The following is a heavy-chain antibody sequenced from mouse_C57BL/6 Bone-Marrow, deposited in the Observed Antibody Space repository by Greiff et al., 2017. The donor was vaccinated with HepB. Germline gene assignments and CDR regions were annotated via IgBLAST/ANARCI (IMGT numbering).Heavy chain of an antibody. CDR1: GFTFSDAW. CDR2: IRNKANNHAT. CDR3: NFITTVGALHWYFDV. D-gene: IGHD1-1*01. J-gene: IGHJ1*03. Sequence: EVKVEESGGGLVQPGGSMKLSCAASGFTFSDAWMDWVRQSPEKGLEWVAEIRNKANNHATYYAESVKGRFTISRDDSKSSVYLQMNSLRADDTGIYSCNFITTVGALHWYFDVWGTGTTVTVSA. V-gene: IGHV6-6*01.